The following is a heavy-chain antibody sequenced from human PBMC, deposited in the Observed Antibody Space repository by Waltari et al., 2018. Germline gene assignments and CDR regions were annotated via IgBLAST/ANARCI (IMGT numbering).Heavy chain of an antibody. Sequence: QVQLVQSGAEVKKPGASVRVSCTASGYTFATYDINWVRQAPGQGLEYMGWMNPNSGNTGYAQKFQGRLTFTGDTSISTAYMALSSLTSEDTAVYYCASEPFYARWGQGTLVTVSS. CDR1: GYTFATYD. CDR2: MNPNSGNT. J-gene: IGHJ4*02. D-gene: IGHD2-2*01. V-gene: IGHV1-8*02. CDR3: ASEPFYAR.